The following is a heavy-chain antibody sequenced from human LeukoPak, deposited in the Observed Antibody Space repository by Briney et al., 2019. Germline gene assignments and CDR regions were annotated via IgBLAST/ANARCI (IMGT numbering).Heavy chain of an antibody. CDR3: ARDLGESSSWANYYYYYMDV. D-gene: IGHD6-13*01. V-gene: IGHV4-34*01. J-gene: IGHJ6*03. Sequence: SETLSLTCAVYGGSFSGYYWSWIRQPPGKGLEWIGEIYHSGSTNYNPSLKSRVTISVDTSKNQFSLKLSSVTAADTAVYYCARDLGESSSWANYYYYYMDVWGKGTTVTVS. CDR1: GGSFSGYY. CDR2: IYHSGST.